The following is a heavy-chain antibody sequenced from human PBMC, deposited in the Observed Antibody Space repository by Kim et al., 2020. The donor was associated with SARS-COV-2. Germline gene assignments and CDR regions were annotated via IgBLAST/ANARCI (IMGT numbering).Heavy chain of an antibody. CDR1: GFTFSSYA. J-gene: IGHJ5*02. V-gene: IGHV3-30*04. Sequence: GGSLRLSCAASGFTFSSYAMHWVRQAPGKGLEWVAVISYDGSNKYYADSVKGRFTISRDNSKNTLYLQMNSLRAEDTAVYYCAREVLRQWRQTNWFDPWGQGTLITVSS. D-gene: IGHD6-19*01. CDR3: AREVLRQWRQTNWFDP. CDR2: ISYDGSNK.